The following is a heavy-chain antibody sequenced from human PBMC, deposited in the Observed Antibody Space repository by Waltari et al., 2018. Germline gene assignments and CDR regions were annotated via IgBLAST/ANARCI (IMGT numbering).Heavy chain of an antibody. J-gene: IGHJ4*02. CDR1: GFTFSSYA. Sequence: EVQLLESGGGLVQPGGSLRLSCAASGFTFSSYAMSWVRQAPGKGLEWVSAISGSGGSTYYADSVKGRFTISRDNSKNTLYLQMNSLRAEDTAVYYCAKDGVRSVVAVAGTFLFDYWGQGTLVTVSS. V-gene: IGHV3-23*01. D-gene: IGHD6-19*01. CDR3: AKDGVRSVVAVAGTFLFDY. CDR2: ISGSGGST.